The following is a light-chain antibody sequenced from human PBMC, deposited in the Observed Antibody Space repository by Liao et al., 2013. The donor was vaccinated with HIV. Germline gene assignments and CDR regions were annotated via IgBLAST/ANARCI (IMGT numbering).Light chain of an antibody. Sequence: SYDLTQPPSVSVSPGQTASITCSGDKLGDKYTCWYQQKPGQSPVLVIYKDSKRPSGIPERFSGSLSGNTATLTISGTQTLDEADYYCQAWDTNTAAYVFGTGTKVTVL. V-gene: IGLV3-1*01. CDR2: KDS. CDR1: KLGDKY. CDR3: QAWDTNTAAYV. J-gene: IGLJ1*01.